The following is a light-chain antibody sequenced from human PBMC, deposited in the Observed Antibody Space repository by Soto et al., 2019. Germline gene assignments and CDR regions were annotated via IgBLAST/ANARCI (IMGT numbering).Light chain of an antibody. CDR3: QQTYSRVLS. Sequence: STYLNWLQQKPGKAPEVLIYGTSSLQSGVPVRFSGSGSGTEFTLSISSLQPEDVATYYCQQTYSRVLSFGGATKVDIK. V-gene: IGKV1-39*01. J-gene: IGKJ4*01. CDR2: GTS. CDR1: STY.